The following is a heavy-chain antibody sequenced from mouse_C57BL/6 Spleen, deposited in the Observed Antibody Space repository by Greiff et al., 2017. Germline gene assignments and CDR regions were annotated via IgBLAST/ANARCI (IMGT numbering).Heavy chain of an antibody. CDR2: ISNGGGST. CDR3: ARHGGDSAYYSKHYAMDY. CDR1: GFTFCDYY. J-gene: IGHJ4*01. V-gene: IGHV5-12*01. Sequence: EVQLLQSGAGLVQPGGSLKLSCAASGFTFCDYYMYWVRQTPEKRLEWVAYISNGGGSTYYPDTVKGRFTISRDNAKNTPYLQMSRLKSEDTAMYYCARHGGDSAYYSKHYAMDYWGQGTSVTVSS. D-gene: IGHD2-5*01.